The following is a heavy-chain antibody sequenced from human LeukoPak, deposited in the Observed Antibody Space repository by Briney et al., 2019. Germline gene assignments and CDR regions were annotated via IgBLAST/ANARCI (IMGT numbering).Heavy chain of an antibody. V-gene: IGHV3-66*01. CDR1: GLTVSSNY. CDR2: IYSGSST. CDR3: AMGAIVATIDY. J-gene: IGHJ4*02. D-gene: IGHD5-12*01. Sequence: GGSLRLSCAAIGLTVSSNYMSWVRQAPGKGLEWVSLIYSGSSTYYADSVKGRFTISRDKSKNTLYLQMSSLRVEDTAVYYCAMGAIVATIDYWGQGTLVTVSS.